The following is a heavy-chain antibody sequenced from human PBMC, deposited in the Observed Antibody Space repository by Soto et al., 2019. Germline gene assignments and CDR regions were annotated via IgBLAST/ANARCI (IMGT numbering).Heavy chain of an antibody. CDR1: GYTFTSYG. V-gene: IGHV1-69*01. Sequence: GASVKFSCKASGYTFTSYGISWVRQAPGQGLEWMGGIIPIFGTANYAQKFQGRVTITADESTSTAYMELSSLRSEDTAVYYCARESTRSGYDSSGYYGMDVWGQGTTVTVSS. J-gene: IGHJ6*02. CDR3: ARESTRSGYDSSGYYGMDV. CDR2: IIPIFGTA. D-gene: IGHD5-12*01.